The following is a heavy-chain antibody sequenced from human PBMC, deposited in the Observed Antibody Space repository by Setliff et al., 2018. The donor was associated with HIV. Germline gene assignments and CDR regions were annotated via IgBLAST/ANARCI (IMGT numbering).Heavy chain of an antibody. CDR3: ARVVLLEPLTPGGTFDI. CDR1: GVSVSRDGYY. D-gene: IGHD3-16*01. V-gene: IGHV4-31*03. Sequence: SETLSLTCTVSGVSVSRDGYYWSWIRQLPGKDLEWIAFISYIGTTFYNPSLKSRLTISRVPAKNQFSLKLSSVTAADTAVHYCARVVLLEPLTPGGTFDIWGQGTTVTVSS. J-gene: IGHJ3*02. CDR2: ISYIGTT.